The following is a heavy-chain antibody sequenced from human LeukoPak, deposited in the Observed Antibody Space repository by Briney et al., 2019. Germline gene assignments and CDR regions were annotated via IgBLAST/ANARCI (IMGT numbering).Heavy chain of an antibody. D-gene: IGHD3-16*01. CDR2: IYYGGST. CDR3: ARGDGSHSYAKGFDI. J-gene: IGHJ3*02. V-gene: IGHV4-31*03. Sequence: SQTLSLTCSVSGESMRTGGYYWTWVRQHPGKGLEWIGYIYYGGSTYYNPSLKDRISMSVDTSNIRFSVKLTAVTAADTAVYFCARGDGSHSYAKGFDIWGQGALVTVSS. CDR1: GESMRTGGYY.